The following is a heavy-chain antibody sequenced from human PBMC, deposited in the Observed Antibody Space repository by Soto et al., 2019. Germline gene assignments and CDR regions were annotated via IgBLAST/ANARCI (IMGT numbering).Heavy chain of an antibody. V-gene: IGHV1-69*13. CDR2: IIPMFGTA. CDR3: ARKNNWNPGFDP. J-gene: IGHJ5*02. D-gene: IGHD1-20*01. CDR1: GGTSSNYA. Sequence: SVKVSCKASGGTSSNYAFSWVRQAPGQGLEWMGGIIPMFGTANFAQKFQGRVTITEDESTSTAYMELSSLRYEDTAVYYCARKNNWNPGFDPCGQGSLVPVSS.